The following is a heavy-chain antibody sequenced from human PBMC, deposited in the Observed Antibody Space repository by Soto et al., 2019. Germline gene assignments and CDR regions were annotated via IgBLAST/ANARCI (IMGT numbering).Heavy chain of an antibody. Sequence: SVKVSCKASGGTFSSYAISWVRQAPGQGLEWMGGIIPISGTANYAQKFQGRVTITADESTSTAYMELSSLRSEDTAVYYCARSQGSSTSLEIYYYYYNGMDVWGQGTTVTVSS. D-gene: IGHD2-2*01. CDR2: IIPISGTA. CDR1: GGTFSSYA. J-gene: IGHJ6*02. V-gene: IGHV1-69*13. CDR3: ARSQGSSTSLEIYYYYYNGMDV.